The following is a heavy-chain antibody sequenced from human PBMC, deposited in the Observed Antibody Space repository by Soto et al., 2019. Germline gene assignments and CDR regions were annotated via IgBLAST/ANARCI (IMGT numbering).Heavy chain of an antibody. D-gene: IGHD6-6*01. V-gene: IGHV3-21*01. J-gene: IGHJ6*02. Sequence: GGSLRLSCAASGFTFSSYSMNWVRQAPGKGLEWVSSINSGSFSITYADSVKGRFSISRDNAKNSLHLQMNNLRAEDTAVYYCARNESSNSYGMYVWGQGTTVTVSS. CDR1: GFTFSSYS. CDR2: INSGSFSI. CDR3: ARNESSNSYGMYV.